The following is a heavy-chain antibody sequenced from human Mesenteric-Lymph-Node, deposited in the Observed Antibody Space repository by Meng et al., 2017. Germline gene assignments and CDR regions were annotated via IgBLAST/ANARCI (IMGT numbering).Heavy chain of an antibody. D-gene: IGHD5-12*01. CDR1: GGTFSSYA. J-gene: IGHJ5*02. Sequence: QGPLVQAGAEVKKPGSSVKVSCKASGGTFSSYAISWVRQAPGQGLEWMGGIIPIFGTANYAQKFQGRVTITTDESTSTAYMELSSLRSEDTAVYYCARGPIVATIRNWFDPWGQGTLVTVSS. CDR3: ARGPIVATIRNWFDP. CDR2: IIPIFGTA. V-gene: IGHV1-69*01.